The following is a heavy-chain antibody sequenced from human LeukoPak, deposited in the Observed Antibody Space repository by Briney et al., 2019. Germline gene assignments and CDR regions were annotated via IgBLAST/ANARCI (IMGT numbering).Heavy chain of an antibody. CDR1: GFTVSTNY. Sequence: GGSLRLSCAASGFTVSTNYMSWVRQAPGKGLEWVSLIYSAGSTSYADSVMGRFTISRDSSKNTLYLQMNSLRAEDTAVYYCARGTTFDRWYYFDYWGQGTLVTVSS. D-gene: IGHD3-10*02. J-gene: IGHJ4*02. V-gene: IGHV3-53*01. CDR2: IYSAGST. CDR3: ARGTTFDRWYYFDY.